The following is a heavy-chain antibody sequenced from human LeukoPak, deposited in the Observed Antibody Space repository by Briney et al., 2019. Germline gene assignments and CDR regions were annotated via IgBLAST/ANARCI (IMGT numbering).Heavy chain of an antibody. CDR1: GGSISTYY. CDR2: IYNSGST. J-gene: IGHJ4*02. D-gene: IGHD6-13*01. CDR3: ARENSNSWYLDY. Sequence: SETLSLTCTVSGGSISTYYWSWIRQPPGKGLEWIGYIYNSGSTNYNPSLKSRVTISVDTSKNQFSLKLSSVTAADTAVYYCARENSNSWYLDYWGQGNPVTVSS. V-gene: IGHV4-59*01.